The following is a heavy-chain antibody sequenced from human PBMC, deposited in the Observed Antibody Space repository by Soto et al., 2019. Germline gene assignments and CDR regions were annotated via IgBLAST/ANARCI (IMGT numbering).Heavy chain of an antibody. CDR2: ISGSGGRT. CDR3: AKGGYYSLFDI. D-gene: IGHD3-16*01. CDR1: GFSFRVNA. Sequence: GSLRLSCEVSGFSFRVNAMSWVRQTPGKGLEWVSGISGSGGRTYYADSVKGRFTISRDNSNNTLSLQMHILRVEDTAVYFCAKGGYYSLFDIWGQGTMVTVSS. J-gene: IGHJ3*02. V-gene: IGHV3-23*01.